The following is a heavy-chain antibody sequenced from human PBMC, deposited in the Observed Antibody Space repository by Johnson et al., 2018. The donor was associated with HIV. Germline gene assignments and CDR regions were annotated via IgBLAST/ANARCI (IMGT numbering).Heavy chain of an antibody. CDR2: IGTGGGT. CDR3: ARDIIAVAGYDAFDI. Sequence: EVQLVESGGGLVQPGGSLRLSCAGSGFTFSSYAMHWVRQAPGKGLEWVSAIGTGGGTYYADSVKGRFTISRDNSKNTLYLQMNSLRAEDTAVYYCARDIIAVAGYDAFDIWGQGTMVTVSS. V-gene: IGHV3/OR16-10*03. D-gene: IGHD6-19*01. J-gene: IGHJ3*02. CDR1: GFTFSSYA.